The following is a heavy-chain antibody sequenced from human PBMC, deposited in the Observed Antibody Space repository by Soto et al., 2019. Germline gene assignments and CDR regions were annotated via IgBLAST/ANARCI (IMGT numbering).Heavy chain of an antibody. Sequence: PSDTLSLTCTASGGTISSSDWSWIRQHPGKGLEWIGYIYYSGSTNYNPSLKSRVTISVDTSKNQFSLKLSSVTAADTAMYYCARALFSSSFRWFDPWGQGTLVTVSS. CDR3: ARALFSSSFRWFDP. CDR2: IYYSGST. D-gene: IGHD6-13*01. V-gene: IGHV4-59*07. CDR1: GGTISSSD. J-gene: IGHJ5*02.